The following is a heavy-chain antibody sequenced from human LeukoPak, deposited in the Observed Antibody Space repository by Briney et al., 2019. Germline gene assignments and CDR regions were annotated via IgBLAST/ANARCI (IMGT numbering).Heavy chain of an antibody. J-gene: IGHJ4*02. D-gene: IGHD6-13*01. Sequence: GGSLRLSCTASGFTFSSYGMHWVRQAPGKGLEWVAFIRYDGSNKYYADSVKGRFTISRDNSKNTLYLQMNSLRAEDTAVYYCAKDFSSWYFRGNGYFDYWGQGTLVTVSS. CDR1: GFTFSSYG. V-gene: IGHV3-30*02. CDR2: IRYDGSNK. CDR3: AKDFSSWYFRGNGYFDY.